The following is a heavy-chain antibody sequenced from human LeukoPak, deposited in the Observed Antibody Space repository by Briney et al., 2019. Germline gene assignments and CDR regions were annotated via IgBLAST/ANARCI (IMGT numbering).Heavy chain of an antibody. Sequence: ASVKVSCKASGYTFTSYYMHWVRQAPGQGLEWMGIINPSGGYTTYAQKFQGRVTMTWDMSTSTVYMELSSLRSEDTALYYCTRASWNQWLLPFDYWGQGTLVTVSS. CDR2: INPSGGYT. CDR1: GYTFTSYY. D-gene: IGHD6-19*01. V-gene: IGHV1-46*01. CDR3: TRASWNQWLLPFDY. J-gene: IGHJ4*02.